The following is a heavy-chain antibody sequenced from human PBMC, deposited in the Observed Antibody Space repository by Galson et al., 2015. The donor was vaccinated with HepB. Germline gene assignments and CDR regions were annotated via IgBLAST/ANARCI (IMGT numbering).Heavy chain of an antibody. CDR3: TTEGLYDYVWGSYRYGY. Sequence: SLRLSCAASGFTFSNAWMSWVRQAPGKGLEWVGRIKSKTDGGTTDYAAPVKGRFTISRDDSKNTLYLQMNSLKTEDTAVYYCTTEGLYDYVWGSYRYGYWGQGTLVTVSS. J-gene: IGHJ4*02. CDR1: GFTFSNAW. V-gene: IGHV3-15*01. D-gene: IGHD3-16*02. CDR2: IKSKTDGGTT.